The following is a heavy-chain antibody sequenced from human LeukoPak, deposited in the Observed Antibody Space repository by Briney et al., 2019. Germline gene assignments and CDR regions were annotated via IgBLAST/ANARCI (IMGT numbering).Heavy chain of an antibody. V-gene: IGHV4-31*11. CDR3: AGGGYYYGSGRLSYYYYYMDV. CDR1: VGSISSGGYY. Sequence: PSQTLSLTRAFSVGSISSGGYYWSWIQQHPGKGMEWIGYIYYSGSTYYNPSVKSRVTTSVNTPKNQCSLKLSAVPAADTAVYCCAGGGYYYGSGRLSYYYYYMDVWGKRTTVTVSS. D-gene: IGHD3-10*01. J-gene: IGHJ6*03. CDR2: IYYSGST.